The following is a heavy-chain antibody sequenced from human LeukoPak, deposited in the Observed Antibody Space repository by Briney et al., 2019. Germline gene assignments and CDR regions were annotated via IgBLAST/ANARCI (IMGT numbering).Heavy chain of an antibody. V-gene: IGHV1-24*01. J-gene: IGHJ6*04. CDR3: ATGWNDGYYYYGMDV. Sequence: ASVKVSCKVSGYTLTELSMHWVRQAPGKGLEWMGGFDPEDGETIYAQKFQGRVTMTEDTTTDTAYMELSSLRSEDTAVYYCATGWNDGYYYYGMDVWGKGTTVTVSS. D-gene: IGHD1-1*01. CDR1: GYTLTELS. CDR2: FDPEDGET.